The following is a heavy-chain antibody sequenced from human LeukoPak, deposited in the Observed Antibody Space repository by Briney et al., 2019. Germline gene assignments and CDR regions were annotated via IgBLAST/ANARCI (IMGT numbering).Heavy chain of an antibody. CDR1: GFTFSSYW. CDR2: IKQDGSEK. J-gene: IGHJ5*02. CDR3: ARGQSTIFGVVNYNWFDP. V-gene: IGHV3-7*01. D-gene: IGHD3-3*01. Sequence: GGSLRLSCAASGFTFSSYWMSWVRQAPGKGLEWVANIKQDGSEKYYVDSVKGRFTISRDNSKNTLYLQMNSLRAEDTAVYYCARGQSTIFGVVNYNWFDPWGQGTLVTVSS.